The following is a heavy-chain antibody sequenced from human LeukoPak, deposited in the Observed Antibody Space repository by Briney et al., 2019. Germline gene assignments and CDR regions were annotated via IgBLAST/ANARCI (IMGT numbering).Heavy chain of an antibody. V-gene: IGHV4-61*01. CDR1: GYSISSGYY. CDR2: IYYSGST. D-gene: IGHD3-10*01. J-gene: IGHJ4*02. CDR3: ARDRYYDSGSYYN. Sequence: SETLSLTCTVSGYSISSGYYWGWIRPPPGKGLEWIGYIYYSGSTNYNPSLKSRVTISVDTSKNQFSLKLSSVTAADTAVYYCARDRYYDSGSYYNWGQGTLVTVSS.